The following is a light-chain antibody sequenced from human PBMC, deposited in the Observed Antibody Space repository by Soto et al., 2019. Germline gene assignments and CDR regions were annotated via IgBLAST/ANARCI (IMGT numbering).Light chain of an antibody. CDR2: RAS. CDR1: QTVSSNY. J-gene: IGKJ5*01. V-gene: IGKV3-20*01. CDR3: QQYTGPPTT. Sequence: EIVLTQSPGTLSLSPGERATLSCRASQTVSSNYLAWCQQRPGQAPRLLIYRASTRVAGIPDRFSGSGSGTDFTLTITRLEPEDSALYFCQQYTGPPTTFGQGTRLEIK.